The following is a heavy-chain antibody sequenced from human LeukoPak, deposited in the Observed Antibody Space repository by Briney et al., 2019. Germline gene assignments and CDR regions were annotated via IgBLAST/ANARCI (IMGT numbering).Heavy chain of an antibody. Sequence: SETLSLTCTVSGGSISSSSYYWGWIRQPPGKGLEWSGSIYYSVSTYYNPSLKSRVTISVDTSQNPISLKLSSVTAADTAVSYCARDSVYCSGGSCYSDYFDYWGQGTLVTVSS. CDR3: ARDSVYCSGGSCYSDYFDY. V-gene: IGHV4-39*07. CDR2: IYYSVST. CDR1: GGSISSSSYY. D-gene: IGHD2-15*01. J-gene: IGHJ4*02.